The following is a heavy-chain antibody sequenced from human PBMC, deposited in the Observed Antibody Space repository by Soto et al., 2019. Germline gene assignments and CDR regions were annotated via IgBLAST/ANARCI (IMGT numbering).Heavy chain of an antibody. D-gene: IGHD6-19*01. Sequence: SETLSLTCAVSNGSISSSNWWNWVRQPPGMELEWIGEIYHTGSTNYNPSLKSRVTISVDKSKNQFSLRLNSVTAADTAVYYCARAVAGLDFDYWGQGTLVTVSS. CDR1: NGSISSSNW. V-gene: IGHV4-4*02. J-gene: IGHJ4*02. CDR3: ARAVAGLDFDY. CDR2: IYHTGST.